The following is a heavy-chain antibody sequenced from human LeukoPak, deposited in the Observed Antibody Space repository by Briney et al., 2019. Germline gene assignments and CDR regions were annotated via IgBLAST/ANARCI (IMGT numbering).Heavy chain of an antibody. D-gene: IGHD3-10*01. J-gene: IGHJ4*02. CDR2: ISTSSSHM. CDR1: GFTFKIYS. CDR3: ARDDTSAHFFDY. Sequence: PGGSLRLSCAASGFTFKIYSMNWVRQAPGKGLEWVSSISTSSSHMYYADSVKGRFTISRDNAKNSLYLQMNTLRAEDTAMYYCARDDTSAHFFDYWGQGTLVTVSS. V-gene: IGHV3-21*01.